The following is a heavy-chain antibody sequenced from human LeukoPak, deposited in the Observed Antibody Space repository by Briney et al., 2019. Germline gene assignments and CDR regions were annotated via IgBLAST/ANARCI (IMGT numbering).Heavy chain of an antibody. J-gene: IGHJ4*02. V-gene: IGHV3-30*18. CDR1: GFTFSSYG. D-gene: IGHD6-13*01. Sequence: GGSLRLSCAASGFTFSSYGMHWVRQAPGKGLEWVAVISYDGSNKYYADSVKGRFTISRDNSKNTLYLQMNSLRAEDTAVYYCAKDGYSSSFFDYWGQGTLVTVSS. CDR3: AKDGYSSSFFDY. CDR2: ISYDGSNK.